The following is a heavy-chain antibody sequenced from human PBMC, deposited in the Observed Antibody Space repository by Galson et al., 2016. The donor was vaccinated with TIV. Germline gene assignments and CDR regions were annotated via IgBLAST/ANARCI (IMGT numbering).Heavy chain of an antibody. J-gene: IGHJ3*02. Sequence: SVKVSCKAPGGTFSSDAISWVRQAPGQGLEWMGGIVPMFKIADYAQKFQGRVTISADEFPSAAYMELSSLRFEDTAVYYCARARGYNFENAFHIWGQGTMVTVSS. CDR3: ARARGYNFENAFHI. CDR2: IVPMFKIA. CDR1: GGTFSSDA. D-gene: IGHD3-9*01. V-gene: IGHV1-69*13.